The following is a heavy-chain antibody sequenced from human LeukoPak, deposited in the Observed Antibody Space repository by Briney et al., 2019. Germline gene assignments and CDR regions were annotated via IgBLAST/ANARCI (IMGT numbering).Heavy chain of an antibody. Sequence: SVKVSCKPSGGTFTIYAITWVRQAPGQGLEWMGKIIPISGTTNYAQKFQGRVTFNADESTSTAYMELSSLRSEDTALYYCARKLRLGGNWFDPWGQGTLVTVSS. J-gene: IGHJ5*02. V-gene: IGHV1-69*13. CDR1: GGTFTIYA. CDR3: ARKLRLGGNWFDP. D-gene: IGHD1-26*01. CDR2: IIPISGTT.